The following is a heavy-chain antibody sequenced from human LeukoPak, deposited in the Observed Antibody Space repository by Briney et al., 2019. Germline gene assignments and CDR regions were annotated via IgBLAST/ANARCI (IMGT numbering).Heavy chain of an antibody. CDR2: ISSSGSTI. CDR1: GFTFSSYE. J-gene: IGHJ4*02. CDR3: VRDKLVGPSRLDH. D-gene: IGHD1-26*01. V-gene: IGHV3-48*03. Sequence: GGSLRLSCAASGFTFSSYEMNWVRQAPGKGLGWVSYISSSGSTIYYADSVKGRFTSSRDNPKNSLYLQMNSLRVEDTAVYYCVRDKLVGPSRLDHWGQGTLVTVSS.